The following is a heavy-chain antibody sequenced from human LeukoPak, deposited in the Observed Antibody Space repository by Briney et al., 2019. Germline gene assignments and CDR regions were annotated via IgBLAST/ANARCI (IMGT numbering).Heavy chain of an antibody. J-gene: IGHJ6*02. CDR2: INPSGGST. CDR3: ARSDYDILTGYHEYYYYGMDV. V-gene: IGHV1-46*01. Sequence: ASVNVSCKASGYTFTSYYMHWVRQAPGQGLEWMGIINPSGGSTSYAQKFQGRVTMTRDTSTSTVYMELSSLRSEDTAVYYCARSDYDILTGYHEYYYYGMDVWGQGTTVTVSS. D-gene: IGHD3-9*01. CDR1: GYTFTSYY.